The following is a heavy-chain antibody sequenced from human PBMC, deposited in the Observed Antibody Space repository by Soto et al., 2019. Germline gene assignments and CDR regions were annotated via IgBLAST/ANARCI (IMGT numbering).Heavy chain of an antibody. V-gene: IGHV4-31*03. Sequence: SETLSLTCTVSVDSLSSGGHYWSWIRQHPEKGLEWIGFIYYSGSPSHNPSLKSRATISVDTSKNQFSLRLTSVTAADTAVYYCARWAGGYSGYVDYWGQGTLAPVSS. D-gene: IGHD5-12*01. CDR1: VDSLSSGGHY. CDR2: IYYSGSP. CDR3: ARWAGGYSGYVDY. J-gene: IGHJ4*02.